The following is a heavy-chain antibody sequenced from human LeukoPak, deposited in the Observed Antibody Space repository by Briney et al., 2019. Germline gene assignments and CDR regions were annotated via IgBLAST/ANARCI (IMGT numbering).Heavy chain of an antibody. CDR2: ISGSGGST. V-gene: IGHV3-23*01. Sequence: GGSLRLSCAASGFTFSSYAMSWVRQAPGKGLEWVSAISGSGGSTYYADSVKGRFTISRDNAKKLLYLQMDSLRVEDTAIYYCARDPRTVRIWGQGTLVTVSS. CDR3: ARDPRTVRI. CDR1: GFTFSSYA. D-gene: IGHD1-1*01. J-gene: IGHJ4*02.